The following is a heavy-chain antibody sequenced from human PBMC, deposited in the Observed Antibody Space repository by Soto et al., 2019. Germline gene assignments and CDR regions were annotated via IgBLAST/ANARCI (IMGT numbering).Heavy chain of an antibody. CDR2: INSRGEA. Sequence: DVQVVGSGGGRVKPGGSRRLSWEGPGFPLSKYRMNWSRQAQGKGLEWLSSINSRGEAYYADSVKGRFTISRDNAENSVSLQMNSLRAEDTAVYYCAREETAWPLAYGLDVWGQGTTVTVSS. J-gene: IGHJ6*02. V-gene: IGHV3-21*01. CDR1: GFPLSKYR. D-gene: IGHD2-21*02. CDR3: AREETAWPLAYGLDV.